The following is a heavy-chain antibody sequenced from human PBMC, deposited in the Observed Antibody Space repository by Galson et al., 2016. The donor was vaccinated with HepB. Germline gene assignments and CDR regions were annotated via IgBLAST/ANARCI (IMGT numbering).Heavy chain of an antibody. V-gene: IGHV4-31*03. CDR1: GGSISSGAYY. D-gene: IGHD3-3*01. CDR2: TPYSGST. J-gene: IGHJ4*02. CDR3: ARVRRLDFWSGFYVPPFDF. Sequence: TLSLTSTVSGGSISSGAYYWSWIRQHPGKGLEWIGYTPYSGSTYYNPSPKSRVTISVDPSKNQFSLTPSAVTAADTAVYYCARVRRLDFWSGFYVPPFDFWGQGTLVTVSS.